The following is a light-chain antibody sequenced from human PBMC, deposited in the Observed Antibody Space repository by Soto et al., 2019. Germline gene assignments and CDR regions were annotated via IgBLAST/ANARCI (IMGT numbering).Light chain of an antibody. CDR1: QSLLSSNGYNY. CDR3: MQALQTPYT. Sequence: DIVMTQSPLSLPVTPGEPASISCWSSQSLLSSNGYNYLDWYLQKPGQSPQLLIYLGSNRASGVPDRFSGGASGTDFTLKISRVEAEDVGLYYCMQALQTPYTFGQGPKVDIK. J-gene: IGKJ2*01. CDR2: LGS. V-gene: IGKV2-28*01.